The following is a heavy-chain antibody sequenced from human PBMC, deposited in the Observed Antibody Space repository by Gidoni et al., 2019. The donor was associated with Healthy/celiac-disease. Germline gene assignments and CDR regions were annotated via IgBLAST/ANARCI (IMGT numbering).Heavy chain of an antibody. V-gene: IGHV3-21*01. D-gene: IGHD6-19*01. CDR1: GFTFSSYS. Sequence: EVQLVESGGGLVKPGGSLSLSCAASGFTFSSYSMNWVRQAPGKGLEWVSSISSSSSYIYYADSVKGRFTISRDNAKNSLYLQMNSLRAEDTAVYYCARDTTVAGTEYYYGMDVWGQGTTVTVSS. CDR2: ISSSSSYI. J-gene: IGHJ6*02. CDR3: ARDTTVAGTEYYYGMDV.